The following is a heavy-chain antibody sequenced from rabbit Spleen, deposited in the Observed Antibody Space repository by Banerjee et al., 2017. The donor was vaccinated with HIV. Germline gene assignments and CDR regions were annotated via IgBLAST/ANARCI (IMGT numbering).Heavy chain of an antibody. V-gene: IGHV1S40*01. CDR2: VYAGSSGGT. J-gene: IGHJ6*01. CDR1: GFSSNNDYV. CDR3: AMDTVTSFSTYGMDL. Sequence: QALEESGGGLVKPGASMTLTCNAPGFSSNNDYVMGWVRQEPGKGLEWIACVYAGSSGGTYSATWSKGRFSISKTSSTTVTLQMTTLTAADTATYFCAMDTVTSFSTYGMDLWGPGTLVSVS. D-gene: IGHD1-1*01.